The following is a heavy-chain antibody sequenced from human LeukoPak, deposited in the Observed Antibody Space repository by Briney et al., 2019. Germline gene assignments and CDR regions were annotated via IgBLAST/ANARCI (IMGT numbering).Heavy chain of an antibody. CDR2: IYYSGST. D-gene: IGHD4-23*01. Sequence: PSETLSLTCTLSGGSISRYYWSGIRQPPGKGLEWVGYIYYSGSTNYNPSLKSRVNISVDKSKHHLSLNLNSVTAADTAVSDGERKNYDGNRSFDYWGQGTLVTVSS. V-gene: IGHV4-59*12. CDR3: ERKNYDGNRSFDY. J-gene: IGHJ4*02. CDR1: GGSISRYY.